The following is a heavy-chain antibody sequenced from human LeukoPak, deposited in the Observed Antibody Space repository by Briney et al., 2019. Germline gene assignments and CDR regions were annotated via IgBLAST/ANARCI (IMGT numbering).Heavy chain of an antibody. D-gene: IGHD4-17*01. CDR1: GYTFTSYG. J-gene: IGHJ4*02. V-gene: IGHV1-18*01. CDR2: ISAYNGNT. Sequence: GASVKVSCKASGYTFTSYGISWVPQAPGQGLEWMGWISAYNGNTNYAQKLQGRVTMTTDTSTSTAYMELRSLRSDDTAVYYCARDSDYGDYGHFDYWGQGTLVTVSS. CDR3: ARDSDYGDYGHFDY.